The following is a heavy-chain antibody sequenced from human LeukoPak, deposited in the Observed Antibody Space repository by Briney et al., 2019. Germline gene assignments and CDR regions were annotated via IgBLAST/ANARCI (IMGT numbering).Heavy chain of an antibody. CDR2: INGGGDST. CDR3: GGIAAAGTGGSNSYYFDY. D-gene: IGHD6-13*01. V-gene: IGHV3-23*01. CDR1: GYPFSSYA. J-gene: IGHJ4*02. Sequence: QTGGSLRLSCAASGYPFSSYAMTWVRQAPGKGLEWVSSINGGGDSTYYSNSAKGRFTISRDNSKNTLYLQMNSLRAEDTAVYYCGGIAAAGTGGSNSYYFDYWGQGTLVTVSS.